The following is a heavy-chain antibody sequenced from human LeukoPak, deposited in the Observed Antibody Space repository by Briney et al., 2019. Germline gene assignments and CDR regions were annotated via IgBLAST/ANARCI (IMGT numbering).Heavy chain of an antibody. V-gene: IGHV1-8*03. CDR2: MNPNSGNT. CDR1: GYTFTSYD. Sequence: ASVKVSCKASGYTFTSYDINWVRQATGQGLEWMGWMNPNSGNTGYAQKFQGRVTITRNTSISTAYMELSSLRSGDTAVYYCARGYSSGWYRFPPTYYFDYWGQGTLVTVSS. D-gene: IGHD6-19*01. J-gene: IGHJ4*02. CDR3: ARGYSSGWYRFPPTYYFDY.